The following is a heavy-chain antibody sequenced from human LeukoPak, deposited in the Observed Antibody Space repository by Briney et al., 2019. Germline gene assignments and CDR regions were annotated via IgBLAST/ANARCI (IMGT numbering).Heavy chain of an antibody. J-gene: IGHJ4*02. V-gene: IGHV3-9*01. D-gene: IGHD6-13*01. CDR2: ISWDSGTI. Sequence: GVSLRLSCAAAGFTFEYYAMHWVRQAPGKGREGGLGISWDSGTIGYAGSLKARFTISRHTDKNCLYLKMNSLRDEDTALYHCAKGSAGDFDYWGQGTLVTVSS. CDR1: GFTFEYYA. CDR3: AKGSAGDFDY.